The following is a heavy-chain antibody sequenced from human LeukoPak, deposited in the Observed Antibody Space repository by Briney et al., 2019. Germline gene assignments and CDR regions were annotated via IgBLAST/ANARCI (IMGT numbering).Heavy chain of an antibody. CDR3: ASDRRYGAFDI. CDR1: GFTFSSYA. CDR2: ISYDGSNK. D-gene: IGHD3-16*02. V-gene: IGHV3-30-3*01. J-gene: IGHJ3*02. Sequence: PGGSLRLSCAASGFTFSSYAMSWVRQAPGKGLEWVAVISYDGSNKYYADSVKGRFTISRDNSKNTLYLQMNSLRAEDTAVYYCASDRRYGAFDIWGQGTMVTVSS.